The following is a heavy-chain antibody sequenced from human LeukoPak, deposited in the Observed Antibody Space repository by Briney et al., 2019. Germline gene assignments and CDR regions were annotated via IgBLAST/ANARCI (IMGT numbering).Heavy chain of an antibody. CDR3: ARSVITMVRGVIPYYFDY. J-gene: IGHJ4*02. D-gene: IGHD3-10*01. CDR1: GGTFSSYA. Sequence: SVKVSCKASGGTFSSYATSWVRQAPGQGLEWMGGIIPIFGTANYAQKFQGRVTITTDESTSTAYMELSSLRSEDTAVYYCARSVITMVRGVIPYYFDYWGQGTLVTVSS. CDR2: IIPIFGTA. V-gene: IGHV1-69*05.